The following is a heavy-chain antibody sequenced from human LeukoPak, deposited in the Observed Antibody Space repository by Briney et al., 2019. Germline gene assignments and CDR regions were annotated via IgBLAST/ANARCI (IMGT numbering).Heavy chain of an antibody. J-gene: IGHJ6*02. CDR1: GYTFTSYY. CDR3: ARDLSAGDYGDYVRYYYGMDV. D-gene: IGHD4-17*01. Sequence: ASVKVSCKASGYTFTSYYMHWVRQAPGQGLEWMGIINPSGGSTSYAQKFQGSVTMTRDTSTSTVYMELSSLRSEDTAVYYCARDLSAGDYGDYVRYYYGMDVWGQGTTVTVSS. CDR2: INPSGGST. V-gene: IGHV1-46*01.